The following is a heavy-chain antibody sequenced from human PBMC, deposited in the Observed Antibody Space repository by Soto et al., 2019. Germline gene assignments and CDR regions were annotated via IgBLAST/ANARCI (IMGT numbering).Heavy chain of an antibody. CDR3: SRQDCSGDACLHPN. CDR1: GFTFSSYG. D-gene: IGHD2-15*01. J-gene: IGHJ4*02. CDR2: ISYDGNYK. V-gene: IGHV3-30*03. Sequence: PGGPLRHSCAASGFTFSSYGMHRVRQAHGKGLEWVAIISYDGNYKHHADSVKGRFTISRDNSKNTLYLQMNSLRAEDTAVYYCSRQDCSGDACLHPNWGQGTLVTVSS.